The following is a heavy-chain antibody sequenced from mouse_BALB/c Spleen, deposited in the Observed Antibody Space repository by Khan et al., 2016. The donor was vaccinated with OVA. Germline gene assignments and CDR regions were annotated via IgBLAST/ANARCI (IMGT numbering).Heavy chain of an antibody. Sequence: QQSGAELAKPGASVKMSCKASGYTFINYWILWVKQRPGQGLEWIGYINPSTGYTEYNQNFKDKATLTADKSSSTAYMQLSSLTSEDSAVYYCARRGLRWDFDYWGQGTTLTGSS. CDR3: ARRGLRWDFDY. CDR2: INPSTGYT. V-gene: IGHV1-7*01. J-gene: IGHJ2*01. D-gene: IGHD1-1*01. CDR1: GYTFINYW.